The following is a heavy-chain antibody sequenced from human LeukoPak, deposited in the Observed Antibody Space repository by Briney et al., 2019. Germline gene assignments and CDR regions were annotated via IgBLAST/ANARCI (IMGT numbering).Heavy chain of an antibody. V-gene: IGHV3-48*04. CDR1: GFTFTTSG. CDR3: ASFRY. Sequence: GGSLRLSCAASGFTFTTSGMNWVRQAPGKGLEWVSYISGSSGAIYYADSVKGRFTISRDNTKNSLYLLMNSLRAEDTAVYYCASFRYWGQGTLVTVSS. CDR2: ISGSSGAI. J-gene: IGHJ4*02.